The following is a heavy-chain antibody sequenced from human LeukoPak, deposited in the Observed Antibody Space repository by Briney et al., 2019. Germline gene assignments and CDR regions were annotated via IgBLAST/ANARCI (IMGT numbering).Heavy chain of an antibody. V-gene: IGHV3-30*04. CDR3: AWGRSSSSELDY. D-gene: IGHD6-6*01. Sequence: GGSLRLSCAASGFTFSSYAMHWVRQAPGKGLEWVAVISYDGSNKYYADSVKGRFTISRDNSKNTLYLQMNSLRAEDTAVYYCAWGRSSSSELDYWGQGTLVTVSS. CDR1: GFTFSSYA. CDR2: ISYDGSNK. J-gene: IGHJ4*02.